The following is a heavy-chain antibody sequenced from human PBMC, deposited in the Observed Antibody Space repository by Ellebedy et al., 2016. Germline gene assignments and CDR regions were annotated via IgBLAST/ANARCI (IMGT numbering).Heavy chain of an antibody. CDR2: ISLTGTI. CDR3: ARSVGPLDY. D-gene: IGHD2-15*01. Sequence: GESLKISCAASGFTYKKYSMNWVRQAPGNGLEWVSYISLTGTIYYADSVKDRFTISRDTDKNSLYLQMNSLRYEDTAVYYCARSVGPLDYWGQGTLVTVSS. V-gene: IGHV3-48*02. CDR1: GFTYKKYS. J-gene: IGHJ4*02.